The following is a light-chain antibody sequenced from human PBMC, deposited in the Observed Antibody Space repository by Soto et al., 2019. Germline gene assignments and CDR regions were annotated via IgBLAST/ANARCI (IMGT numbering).Light chain of an antibody. Sequence: EIVLTQSPGTLSLSPGERATFSCRASQTVISNYLAWYQQKPAQAPRLLIYGASSRATGIPDRFSGSGSGTDFTLTISRLEPEDFAVYYCQQNDNSLFTFGPGTKVDIK. CDR2: GAS. CDR1: QTVISNY. CDR3: QQNDNSLFT. J-gene: IGKJ3*01. V-gene: IGKV3-20*01.